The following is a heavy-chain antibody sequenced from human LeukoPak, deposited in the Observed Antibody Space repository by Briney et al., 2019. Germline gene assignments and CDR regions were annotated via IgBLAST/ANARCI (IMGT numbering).Heavy chain of an antibody. D-gene: IGHD3-10*01. CDR2: TYYRSKWYN. CDR3: ASAGSFGLAFDY. J-gene: IGHJ4*02. Sequence: SQTLSLTCAISGDSVSNNSAAWNWIRQSPSRGLEWLGRTYYRSKWYNHYAGSVKSRIIINPDTSKNQFSLQLDSVTPEDTAVYYCASAGSFGLAFDYWGQGTLVTVSS. V-gene: IGHV6-1*01. CDR1: GDSVSNNSAA.